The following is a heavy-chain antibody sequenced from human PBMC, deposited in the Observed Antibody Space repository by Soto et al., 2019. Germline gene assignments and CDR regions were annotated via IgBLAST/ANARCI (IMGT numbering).Heavy chain of an antibody. J-gene: IGHJ4*02. Sequence: QVQLVESGGGVVQPGRSLRLSCAASGFTFSSYGMQWVRQAPGKGLEWVALIWYDGSNEYYLESVKGRFTISRDNSKNTLDLQMNSLRAEDTAVYYCARDMGYSSGHGFDYWGQGTLVTVSS. CDR3: ARDMGYSSGHGFDY. V-gene: IGHV3-33*01. CDR2: IWYDGSNE. CDR1: GFTFSSYG. D-gene: IGHD6-19*01.